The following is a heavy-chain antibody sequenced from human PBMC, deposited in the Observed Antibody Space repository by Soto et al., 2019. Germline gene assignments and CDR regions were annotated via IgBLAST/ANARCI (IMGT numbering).Heavy chain of an antibody. V-gene: IGHV1-46*01. J-gene: IGHJ4*02. CDR2: INPIGGST. CDR3: ASDALALVGTDY. CDR1: GYTFSSFY. Sequence: QVQLVQSGAEVKKPGASVKVSCKASGYTFSSFYMHWVRQAPGQGLEWMGKINPIGGSTIYAKKLQGRVTMTRDTSTATVYMELSSLRSEDTAVYYCASDALALVGTDYWGQGTLVSVSS. D-gene: IGHD3-9*01.